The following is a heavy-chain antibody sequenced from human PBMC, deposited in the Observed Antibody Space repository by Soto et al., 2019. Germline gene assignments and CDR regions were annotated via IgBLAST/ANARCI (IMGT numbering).Heavy chain of an antibody. J-gene: IGHJ4*02. V-gene: IGHV3-48*02. CDR1: GFTFSDYP. Sequence: LVESGGGLVQPGGSLRLSCAASGFTFSDYPMTWVRQAPGKGLEWVSSIRTISSAIYFADSVRGRFTISRDNARNSLYLQMTSLRYEDTAVYYCAREAPSVDSWGQGTLVTVSS. CDR3: AREAPSVDS. CDR2: IRTISSAI.